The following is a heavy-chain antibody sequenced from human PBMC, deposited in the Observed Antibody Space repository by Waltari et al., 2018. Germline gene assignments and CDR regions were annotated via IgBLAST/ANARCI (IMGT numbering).Heavy chain of an antibody. Sequence: EVQLLESGGGLVQPGGSLRLSCAASGFTFSSYAMSWVRQAPGQGLEWVSVIYSGGSTYYADSVKGRFTISRDNSKNTLYLQMNSLRAEDTAVYYCAKDRAVGATIQYYYYYMDVWGKGTTVTVSS. J-gene: IGHJ6*03. CDR1: GFTFSSYA. D-gene: IGHD1-26*01. V-gene: IGHV3-23*03. CDR2: IYSGGST. CDR3: AKDRAVGATIQYYYYYMDV.